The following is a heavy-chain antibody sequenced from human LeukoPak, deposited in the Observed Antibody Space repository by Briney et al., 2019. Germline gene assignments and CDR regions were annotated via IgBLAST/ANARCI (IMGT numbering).Heavy chain of an antibody. V-gene: IGHV4-31*03. J-gene: IGHJ5*02. CDR1: GGSISNGDHY. Sequence: PSETLSLTCTVSGGSISNGDHYWSWIRQHPGKGLEWIGHIYYSGSTYYNPSLKSRGIISVETSKNQFSLKLSSVTAADTAFYYCARYGMAAEGIWWFDPWGQGTLVTVSS. D-gene: IGHD6-13*01. CDR2: IYYSGST. CDR3: ARYGMAAEGIWWFDP.